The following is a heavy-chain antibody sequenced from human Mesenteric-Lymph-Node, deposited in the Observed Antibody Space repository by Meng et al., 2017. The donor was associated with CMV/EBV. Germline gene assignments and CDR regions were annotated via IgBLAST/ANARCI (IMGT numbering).Heavy chain of an antibody. Sequence: GESLKISCAASGFTFDDYTMHWVRQAPGKGLEWVSLISWDGGSTYYADSVKGRFTISRDNSKNSLYLQMNSLRTEDTALYYCAKDILGIVGATDYGMDVWGQGTTVTVSS. CDR2: ISWDGGST. CDR1: GFTFDDYT. CDR3: AKDILGIVGATDYGMDV. V-gene: IGHV3-43*01. J-gene: IGHJ6*02. D-gene: IGHD1-26*01.